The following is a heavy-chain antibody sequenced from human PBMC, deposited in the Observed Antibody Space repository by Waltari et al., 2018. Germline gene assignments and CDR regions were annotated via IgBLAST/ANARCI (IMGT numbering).Heavy chain of an antibody. D-gene: IGHD1-1*01. J-gene: IGHJ3*02. CDR1: GFAFRAYG. V-gene: IGHV3-33*01. Sequence: QVQLVESGGGVVQPGRSLRLSCVASGFAFRAYGVHWFRQAPGKGLELLAVIWFDGSRKEYADSVKGRFTVSRDNSKNTLFLQMNSLRIDDTAIYYCARTFSNFDPFDIWGQGTVVTVS. CDR3: ARTFSNFDPFDI. CDR2: IWFDGSRK.